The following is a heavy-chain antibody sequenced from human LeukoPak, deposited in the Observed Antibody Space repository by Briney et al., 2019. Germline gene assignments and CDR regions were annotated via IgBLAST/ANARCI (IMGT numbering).Heavy chain of an antibody. J-gene: IGHJ4*02. D-gene: IGHD3-22*01. Sequence: PSETLSLTCTVSGGSIGSSSYYWGWIRQPPGKGLEWIGSIYYSGSTYYNPSLKSRVTISVDTSKNQFSLKLSSVTAADTAVYYCARGDYYDSSGYYLLDYWGQGTLVTVSS. CDR1: GGSIGSSSYY. CDR3: ARGDYYDSSGYYLLDY. V-gene: IGHV4-39*01. CDR2: IYYSGST.